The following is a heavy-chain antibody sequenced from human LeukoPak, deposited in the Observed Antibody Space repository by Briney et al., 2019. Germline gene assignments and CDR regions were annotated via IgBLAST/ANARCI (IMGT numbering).Heavy chain of an antibody. CDR3: ARDRMDTGTYFDY. CDR2: ISAYNGNT. Sequence: AAVKVSCKASGYTFTSYGISWVRQAPGQGLEWMGWISAYNGNTNYAQKLQGRVTMTTDTSTTTAFMELRSLRSDDTAMYYCARDRMDTGTYFDYWGQGTPVTVSS. D-gene: IGHD5-18*01. J-gene: IGHJ4*02. V-gene: IGHV1-18*01. CDR1: GYTFTSYG.